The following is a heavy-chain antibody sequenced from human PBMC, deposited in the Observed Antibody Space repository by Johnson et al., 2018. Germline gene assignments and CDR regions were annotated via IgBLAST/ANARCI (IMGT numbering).Heavy chain of an antibody. D-gene: IGHD6-25*01. V-gene: IGHV3-30*18. J-gene: IGHJ3*02. CDR2: ISYDGRNK. Sequence: QVQLVQSGGGLVKPGGSLSLSCAASGFTFSDYYMSWIRPAPGKGLEWVAVISYDGRNKYYADSVQGRFTISRDNSKNTLDLQMNSLRAEDTAVYNCAKDRVSRLLDDAFDIWGQGTVGTVSS. CDR1: GFTFSDYY. CDR3: AKDRVSRLLDDAFDI.